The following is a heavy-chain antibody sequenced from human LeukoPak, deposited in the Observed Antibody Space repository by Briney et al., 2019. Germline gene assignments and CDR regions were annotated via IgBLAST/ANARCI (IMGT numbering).Heavy chain of an antibody. V-gene: IGHV4-30-2*01. J-gene: IGHJ5*02. CDR2: IYHSGST. CDR1: GGSISSGGYS. D-gene: IGHD2-2*01. Sequence: SETLSLTCAVSGGSISSGGYSWSWIRQPPGKGLEWIGYIYHSGSTYYNPSLKSRVTISVDRSKNQFSLKLSSVTAADTAVYYCPREVVPAANFYNGSAPWGQEPLVTVPS. CDR3: PREVVPAANFYNGSAP.